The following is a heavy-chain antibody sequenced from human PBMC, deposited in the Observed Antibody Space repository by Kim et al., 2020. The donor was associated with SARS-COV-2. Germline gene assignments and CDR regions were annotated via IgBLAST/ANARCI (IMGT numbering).Heavy chain of an antibody. CDR3: ARDFLGDYYYGMDV. CDR1: GGSISSSNW. CDR2: IYHSGST. J-gene: IGHJ6*02. Sequence: SETLSLTCAVSGGSISSSNWWSWVRQPPGKGLEWIGEIYHSGSTNYNPSLKSRVTISVDKSKNQFSLKLSSVTAADTAVYYCARDFLGDYYYGMDVWGQGTTVTVSS. V-gene: IGHV4-4*02. D-gene: IGHD3-16*01.